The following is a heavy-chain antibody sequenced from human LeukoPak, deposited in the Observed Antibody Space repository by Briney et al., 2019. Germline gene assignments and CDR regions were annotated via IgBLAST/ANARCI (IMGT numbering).Heavy chain of an antibody. CDR2: ISGSGGST. J-gene: IGHJ4*02. Sequence: GGSLRLSCAAPGFTFSSYAMSWVRQAPGKGLEWVSAISGSGGSTYYADSVKGRFTISRDNSKNTLYLQMNSLRAEDTAVYYCAKDPPRGRIAAAGTSGFDYWGQGTLVTVSS. D-gene: IGHD6-13*01. V-gene: IGHV3-23*01. CDR3: AKDPPRGRIAAAGTSGFDY. CDR1: GFTFSSYA.